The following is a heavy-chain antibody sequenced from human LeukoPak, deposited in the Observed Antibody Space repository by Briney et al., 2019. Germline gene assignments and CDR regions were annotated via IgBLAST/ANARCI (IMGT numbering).Heavy chain of an antibody. CDR2: INHGGST. CDR1: GGSLSAYY. CDR3: AREEGGGSYPIDY. Sequence: SETLSLTCAVYGGSLSAYYWTWIRQPPGKGLEWIGEINHGGSTNYNPSLKSRVTISIDTSKNQFSLKLSSVTAADTAVYYCAREEGGGSYPIDYWGQGTLVTVSS. D-gene: IGHD1-26*01. J-gene: IGHJ4*02. V-gene: IGHV4-34*01.